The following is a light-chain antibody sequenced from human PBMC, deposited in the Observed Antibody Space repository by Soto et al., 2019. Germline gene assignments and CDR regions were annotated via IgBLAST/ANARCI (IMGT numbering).Light chain of an antibody. CDR2: DVS. CDR3: CSYAGSYTFP. J-gene: IGLJ2*01. CDR1: SSDVGGYKY. V-gene: IGLV2-11*01. Sequence: QSALTQPRSVSGSPGQSVTISCTGTSSDVGGYKYVSWYQQHPGKAPKLMIYDVSKRPSGVPDRFSGSKSGNTASLTISGLQAEDEADYYCCSYAGSYTFPFGGGTKLTVL.